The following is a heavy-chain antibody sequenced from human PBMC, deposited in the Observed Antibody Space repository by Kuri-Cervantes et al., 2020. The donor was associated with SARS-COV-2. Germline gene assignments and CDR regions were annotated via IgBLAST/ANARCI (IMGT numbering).Heavy chain of an antibody. V-gene: IGHV3-30-3*01. CDR2: ISYDGSNK. Sequence: GGSLRLSCAASHFTFLDYAIHWVRQAPGKGLEWVAVISYDGSNKYYADSVKGRFTISRDNSKNTLYLQMNSLRAEDTAVYYCARDPGEMATILDGAHYFDYWGQGTLVTVSS. D-gene: IGHD5-24*01. CDR1: HFTFLDYA. CDR3: ARDPGEMATILDGAHYFDY. J-gene: IGHJ4*02.